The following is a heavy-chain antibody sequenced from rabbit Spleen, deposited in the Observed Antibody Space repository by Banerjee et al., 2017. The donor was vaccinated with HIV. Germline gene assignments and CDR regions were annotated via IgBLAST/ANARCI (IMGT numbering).Heavy chain of an antibody. CDR2: IYAGSSAST. CDR1: GFSFSSNYY. Sequence: QEQLVESGGDLVQPEGSLTLTCTASGFSFSSNYYMCWVRQAPGKGLECIACIYAGSSASTYYANWAKGRFTISRTSSTTVTLQMTSLTAADTATYFCARDLVAVIGWNFNLWGQGTLVTVS. CDR3: ARDLVAVIGWNFNL. D-gene: IGHD1-1*01. J-gene: IGHJ4*01. V-gene: IGHV1S45*01.